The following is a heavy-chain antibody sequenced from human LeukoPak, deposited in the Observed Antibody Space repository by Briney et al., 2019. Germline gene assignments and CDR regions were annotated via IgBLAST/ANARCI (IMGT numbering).Heavy chain of an antibody. J-gene: IGHJ6*02. V-gene: IGHV3-33*01. D-gene: IGHD5-18*01. CDR1: GFTFSSYG. CDR3: AREGGDTAMEDYYYYGMDV. Sequence: PGRSLRLSCAASGFTFSSYGMHWVRQAPGKGLEWVAVIWYDGSNKYYADSVKGRCTISRDNSKNTRYLQMNSLRAEDTAVYYCAREGGDTAMEDYYYYGMDVWGQGTTVTVSS. CDR2: IWYDGSNK.